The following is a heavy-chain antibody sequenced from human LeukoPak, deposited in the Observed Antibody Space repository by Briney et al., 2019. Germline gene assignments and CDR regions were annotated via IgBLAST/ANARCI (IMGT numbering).Heavy chain of an antibody. V-gene: IGHV4-31*03. CDR3: ARDSYDILTGYSRFDP. CDR1: GCSISSGGYY. CDR2: IYYSGST. Sequence: SQTLSLTCTVSGCSISSGGYYWSWIRQHPGKGLEWIGYIYYSGSTYYNPSLKSRVTISVDTSKNQSSLKLSSVTAADTAVYYCARDSYDILTGYSRFDPWGQGTLVTVSS. D-gene: IGHD3-9*01. J-gene: IGHJ5*02.